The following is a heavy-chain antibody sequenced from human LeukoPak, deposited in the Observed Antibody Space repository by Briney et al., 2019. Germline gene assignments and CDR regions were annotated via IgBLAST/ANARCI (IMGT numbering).Heavy chain of an antibody. J-gene: IGHJ4*02. CDR2: ISGSGGGT. CDR3: AKDTLGYCSGGICYNY. Sequence: GGSLRLSCAASGFTFSNYAMTWVRQAPGKGLEWVSGISGSGGGTYYTDSVKGRFTISRNNSKNTLYLQMNSLRAEDTAVYYCAKDTLGYCSGGICYNYWGQGTLVTVSS. CDR1: GFTFSNYA. D-gene: IGHD2-15*01. V-gene: IGHV3-23*01.